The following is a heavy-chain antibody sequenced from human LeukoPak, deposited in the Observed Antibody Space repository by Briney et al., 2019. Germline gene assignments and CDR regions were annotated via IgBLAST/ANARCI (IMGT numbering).Heavy chain of an antibody. J-gene: IGHJ5*02. D-gene: IGHD1-7*01. CDR1: GFTFSSYS. CDR2: ISSSSSYI. Sequence: GGSLRLSCAASGFTFSSYSMNWVRQAPGKGLEWVSSISSSSSYIYYADSVKGRFTISRDNAKNSLYLQMNSLRAEDTAVYYCARAARTGTSYWFDPWGQGTLVTVSS. CDR3: ARAARTGTSYWFDP. V-gene: IGHV3-21*01.